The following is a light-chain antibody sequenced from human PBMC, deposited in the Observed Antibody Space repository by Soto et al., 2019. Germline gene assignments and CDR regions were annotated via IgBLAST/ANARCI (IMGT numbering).Light chain of an antibody. CDR2: GAS. CDR1: QSVSSSY. CDR3: QQYGSSPRT. J-gene: IGKJ1*01. Sequence: IVLTQSPGTLSLSPGERATLSCRASQSVSSSYLAWYQQKPGQDPRLLIYGASSRATGIPDRFSGSGSGTDFTLTISRLEPEDFAVYYCQQYGSSPRTFGQGTKVEIK. V-gene: IGKV3-20*01.